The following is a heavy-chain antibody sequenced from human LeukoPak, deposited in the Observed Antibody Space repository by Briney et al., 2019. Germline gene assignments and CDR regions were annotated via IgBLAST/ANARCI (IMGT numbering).Heavy chain of an antibody. J-gene: IGHJ6*03. Sequence: ASVKVSCKASGYTFTGYYMHWVRQAPGQGLEWVGWINPNSGGTNYAQKFQGRVTMTRDTSISTAYMELSRLRSDDTAVYYCARVQWDCSGGSCYGYYYYMDVWGKGTTVTVSS. V-gene: IGHV1-2*02. CDR2: INPNSGGT. CDR1: GYTFTGYY. D-gene: IGHD2-15*01. CDR3: ARVQWDCSGGSCYGYYYYMDV.